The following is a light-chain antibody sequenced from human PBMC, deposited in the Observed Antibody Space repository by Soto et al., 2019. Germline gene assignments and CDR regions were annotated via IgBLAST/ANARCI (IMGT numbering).Light chain of an antibody. CDR2: LGS. CDR1: QSLLHSNGYNY. J-gene: IGKJ2*01. Sequence: DIVMTQSPLSLPVTPGEPASISCRSSQSLLHSNGYNYFDWYLQKPGQSPQLLIYLGSNRASGVPDRFSGSGSGTDFTLKISSVEAEDVGVYYCMQALQTPFTFGQGTKLEIK. V-gene: IGKV2-28*01. CDR3: MQALQTPFT.